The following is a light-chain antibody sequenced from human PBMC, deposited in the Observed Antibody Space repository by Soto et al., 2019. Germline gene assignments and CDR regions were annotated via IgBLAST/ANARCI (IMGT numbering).Light chain of an antibody. CDR1: QSVLYSPNNKNY. CDR3: QQYYSTPPT. V-gene: IGKV4-1*01. J-gene: IGKJ1*01. Sequence: DIVMTQSPDSLAVSLGERATINCKSSQSVLYSPNNKNYLAWHQQKPGQPPKLLIYWASTRESGVPDRFSGSGSGTDFTLTISSLQAEDVAVYYCQQYYSTPPTFGQGTKVEIK. CDR2: WAS.